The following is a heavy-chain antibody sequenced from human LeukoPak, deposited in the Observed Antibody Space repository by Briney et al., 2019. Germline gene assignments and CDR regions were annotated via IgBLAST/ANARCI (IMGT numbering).Heavy chain of an antibody. V-gene: IGHV1-69*05. D-gene: IGHD4-23*01. J-gene: IGHJ4*02. CDR1: GGTFSSYA. CDR2: IIPIFGTA. Sequence: SVKVSCKASGGTFSSYAISWVRQAPGQGLEWMGGIIPIFGTANYAQKFQGRVTMTTDTSTSTAYMELRSLRSDDTAVYYCVRDQSRWRNAPDYWGQGTLVTVSS. CDR3: VRDQSRWRNAPDY.